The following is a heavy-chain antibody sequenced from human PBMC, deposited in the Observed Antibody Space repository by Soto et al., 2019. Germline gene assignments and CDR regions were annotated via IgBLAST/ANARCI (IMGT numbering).Heavy chain of an antibody. CDR2: INHSGST. CDR3: ARGRRHNWFDP. J-gene: IGHJ5*02. CDR1: GGSFSGYY. Sequence: QVQLQQWGAGLLKPSEALSLTCAVYGGSFSGYYWSWIPQPPGKGLEWIGEINHSGSTNYNPSLKSRVTISVDTSKNQFSLKLSSVTAADTAVYYCARGRRHNWFDPWGQGTLVTVSS. V-gene: IGHV4-34*01.